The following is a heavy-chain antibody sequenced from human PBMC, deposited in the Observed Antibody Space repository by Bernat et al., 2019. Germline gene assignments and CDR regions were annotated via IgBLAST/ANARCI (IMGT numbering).Heavy chain of an antibody. CDR2: IKSKTDGGTT. J-gene: IGHJ4*02. V-gene: IGHV3-15*07. Sequence: EVQLVESGGGLEKPGRSLRLSCTASGFSFGDYAMNWVRQAPGKGLEWVGRIKSKTDGGTTDYAAPVKGRFTISRDDSKNTLYLQMNSLKTEDTAVYYCTTDCWMVRGVMCYWGQGTLVTVSS. D-gene: IGHD3-10*01. CDR3: TTDCWMVRGVMCY. CDR1: GFSFGDYA.